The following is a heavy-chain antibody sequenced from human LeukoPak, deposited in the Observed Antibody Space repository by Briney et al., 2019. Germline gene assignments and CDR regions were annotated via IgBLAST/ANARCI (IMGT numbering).Heavy chain of an antibody. CDR1: GFTFSQYG. CDR2: IWFDGRKI. J-gene: IGHJ4*02. CDR3: VRGSGGDGYGYWGDY. V-gene: IGHV3-33*01. D-gene: IGHD5-24*01. Sequence: GGSLRLSCAASGFTFSQYGMHWVRQAPGMGLELVAVIWFDGRKIHYPDSVKGRFTISRDNSKNTLYLQMDNLRADDTAVYYCVRGSGGDGYGYWGDYWGQGTLVTVSP.